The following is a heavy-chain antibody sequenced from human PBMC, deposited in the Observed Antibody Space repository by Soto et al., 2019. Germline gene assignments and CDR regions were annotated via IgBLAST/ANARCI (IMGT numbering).Heavy chain of an antibody. D-gene: IGHD4-17*01. CDR2: IKNKKDGGTI. J-gene: IGHJ4*02. Sequence: EVQLVESGGGLVKPGGSLRLSCAASGFTFSNAWMSWVRQAPGKGLEWVGRIKNKKDGGTIDYAAPVKGRFTTSRDDSRNTLYLQMNSLRDEDTAVYYCRTDPGDFEDFWGQGTQVTVSS. CDR1: GFTFSNAW. CDR3: RTDPGDFEDF. V-gene: IGHV3-15*01.